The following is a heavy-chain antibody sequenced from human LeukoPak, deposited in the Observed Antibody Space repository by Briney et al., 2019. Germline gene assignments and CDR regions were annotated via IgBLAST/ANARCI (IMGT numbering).Heavy chain of an antibody. CDR3: ARDCSRPVYYDILTGYYSDAFDI. Sequence: SETLSLTCAVSGGSISSSNWWSWVRQPPGKGLEWIGEIYHSGSTNYNPSLKSRVTISVDKSKNQFSLKLSSVTAADTAVYYCARDCSRPVYYDILTGYYSDAFDIWGQGTMVTVSS. CDR1: GGSISSSNW. J-gene: IGHJ3*02. D-gene: IGHD3-9*01. CDR2: IYHSGST. V-gene: IGHV4-4*02.